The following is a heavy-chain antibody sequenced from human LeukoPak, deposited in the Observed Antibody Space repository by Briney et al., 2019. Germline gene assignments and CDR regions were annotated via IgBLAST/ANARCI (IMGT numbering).Heavy chain of an antibody. CDR1: GFTFSSYA. CDR3: VNQISGWVY. V-gene: IGHV3-30*14. J-gene: IGHJ4*02. Sequence: GRSLRLSCAASGFTFSSYAMHWVRQAPGKGLEWVAVISYDGSNKYYADSAKGRFTISRDNSKNTLYLQMSSLRPEDTAVYYCVNQISGWVYWGQGTLVTVSS. CDR2: ISYDGSNK. D-gene: IGHD6-19*01.